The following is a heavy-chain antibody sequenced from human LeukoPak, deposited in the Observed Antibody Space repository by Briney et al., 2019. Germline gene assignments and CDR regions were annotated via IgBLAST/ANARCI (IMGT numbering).Heavy chain of an antibody. V-gene: IGHV3-9*01. CDR2: ISWNSGSI. CDR3: AKASYDILTAVIDY. J-gene: IGHJ4*02. CDR1: GFTFDDYA. D-gene: IGHD3-9*01. Sequence: GGSLRLSCAASGFTFDDYAMHWVRQAPGKGLEWVSGISWNSGSIGYADSVKGRFTISRDNAKNSLYLQMNSLRAEDTALYYCAKASYDILTAVIDYWGRGTLVTVSS.